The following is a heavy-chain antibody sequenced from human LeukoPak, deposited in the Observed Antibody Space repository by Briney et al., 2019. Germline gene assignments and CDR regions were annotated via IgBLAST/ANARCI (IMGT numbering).Heavy chain of an antibody. D-gene: IGHD3-9*01. CDR2: ISGSGGST. CDR1: GFTFSSNA. Sequence: GGSLRLSCAASGFTFSSNAMSWVRQAPGKGLEWVSAISGSGGSTYYADSVKGRFTISRDNSKNTLYLQMNSPRAEDTAVYYCARDFDILTGYHAGVDYWGQGTLVTVSS. J-gene: IGHJ4*02. V-gene: IGHV3-23*01. CDR3: ARDFDILTGYHAGVDY.